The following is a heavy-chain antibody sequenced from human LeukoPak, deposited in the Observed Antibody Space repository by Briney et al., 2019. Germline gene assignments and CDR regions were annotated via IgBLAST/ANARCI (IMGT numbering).Heavy chain of an antibody. V-gene: IGHV3-23*01. CDR3: AKDMEYSYGEPGGPDG. Sequence: GGSLRLSCAASGFTFSSYAMSWVRQAPGQGLEWVSAISDSGGSTYYADSVKGRFTISRDNSKNTLYLQMNSLRAEDTAVYYCAKDMEYSYGEPGGPDGWGQGTLVTVSS. J-gene: IGHJ4*02. CDR2: ISDSGGST. CDR1: GFTFSSYA. D-gene: IGHD5-18*01.